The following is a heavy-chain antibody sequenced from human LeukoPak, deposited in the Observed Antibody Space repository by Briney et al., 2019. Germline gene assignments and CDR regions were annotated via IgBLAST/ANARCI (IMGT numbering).Heavy chain of an antibody. D-gene: IGHD1-26*01. Sequence: ASVKVSCKASGGTFSSYAISWVRQAPGQGLEWMGRIIPIFGTANYAQKFQGRVTITADKSTSTAYMELSSLRSEDTAVYYCAREAGRVGARDYWGQGTLVTVSS. CDR3: AREAGRVGARDY. CDR2: IIPIFGTA. CDR1: GGTFSSYA. V-gene: IGHV1-69*06. J-gene: IGHJ4*02.